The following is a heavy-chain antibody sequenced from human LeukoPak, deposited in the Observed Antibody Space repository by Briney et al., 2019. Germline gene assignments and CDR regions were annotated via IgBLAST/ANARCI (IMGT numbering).Heavy chain of an antibody. CDR3: ARSSQNFYWGDSSGYYFDY. V-gene: IGHV4-59*01. D-gene: IGHD3-22*01. Sequence: SETLSLTCTVSGGSISSYYWSWIRQPPGKGLEWIGYIYYRVTSDYNPSLKSRVTMSVDMSTRQISLKLSSVTAADTAVYYCARSSQNFYWGDSSGYYFDYWGQGTLVTVSS. J-gene: IGHJ4*02. CDR2: IYYRVTS. CDR1: GGSISSYY.